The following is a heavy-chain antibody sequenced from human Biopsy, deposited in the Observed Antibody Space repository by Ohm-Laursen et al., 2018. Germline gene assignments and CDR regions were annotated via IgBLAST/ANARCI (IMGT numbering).Heavy chain of an antibody. CDR2: IVVGSGHT. V-gene: IGHV1-58*01. CDR1: GFTFSSSA. J-gene: IGHJ6*02. CDR3: AATSTLYYYYYAMDV. Sequence: SVKVSCKASGFTFSSSAVQWVRQARGQRLEWTGWIVVGSGHTNYAQKFQERVTITRDMSTSTAYMELTSLRSEDTAVYYCAATSTLYYYYYAMDVWDQGTTITVSS.